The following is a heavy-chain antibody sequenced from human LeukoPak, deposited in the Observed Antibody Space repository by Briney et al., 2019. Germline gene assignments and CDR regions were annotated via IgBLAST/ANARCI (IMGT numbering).Heavy chain of an antibody. CDR2: INHSGST. V-gene: IGHV4-34*01. CDR3: ARGRKYYYGSGSYSYYYYYGMDV. J-gene: IGHJ6*02. D-gene: IGHD3-10*01. CDR1: GGSFSGYY. Sequence: SETLSLTCAVYGGSFSGYYWSWIRQPPGKGLEWIGEINHSGSTNYNPFLKCRGYISVDTYKNQFCLKLSSVTAADTAVYYCARGRKYYYGSGSYSYYYYYGMDVRGQGTTVTVSS.